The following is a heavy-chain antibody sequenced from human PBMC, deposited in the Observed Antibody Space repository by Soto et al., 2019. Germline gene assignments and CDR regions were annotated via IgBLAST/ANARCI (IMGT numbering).Heavy chain of an antibody. CDR1: GGSISSGDYY. Sequence: QVQLQESGPGLVKPSQTLSLTCTVSGGSISSGDYYWSWIRQPPGKGLEWIGNIYYSGSTYYNPSLKSRVTIPMDTSRNRFSRKLSSVTAADTAVYYCASRKSSAYFDYWGQGTLVTVSS. CDR2: IYYSGST. J-gene: IGHJ4*02. CDR3: ASRKSSAYFDY. D-gene: IGHD3-10*01. V-gene: IGHV4-30-4*01.